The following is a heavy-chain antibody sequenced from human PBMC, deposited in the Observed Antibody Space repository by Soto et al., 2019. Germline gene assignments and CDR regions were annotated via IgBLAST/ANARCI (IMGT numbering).Heavy chain of an antibody. J-gene: IGHJ4*01. CDR2: IYYSGLT. CDR1: GDSISSGDYY. D-gene: IGHD3-16*01. CDR3: GGSRANVASFDF. Sequence: PAETLTLTCTVSGDSISSGDYYWSWIRQHPGQGLEWIGYIYYSGLTYYNPSLKSRVSISVDTSKNQFFLNMNSVTAAATAVYFCGGSRANVASFDFWGHGTLVTVSS. V-gene: IGHV4-31*03.